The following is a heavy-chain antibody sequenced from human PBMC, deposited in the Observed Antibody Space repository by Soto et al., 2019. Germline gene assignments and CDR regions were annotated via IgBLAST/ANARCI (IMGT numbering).Heavy chain of an antibody. CDR2: ISGSGSTT. V-gene: IGHV3-23*01. CDR3: AKDRYGDYDILTRAYFAY. D-gene: IGHD3-9*01. J-gene: IGHJ4*02. Sequence: GGSLRLSCAASGFTFSNFAMSWVRQAPGKGPEWVSGISGSGSTTFYVDSVKGRFTISRDNSKSTLYLQMNSLRAEDTAVYYCAKDRYGDYDILTRAYFAYWGQGTLVTVSS. CDR1: GFTFSNFA.